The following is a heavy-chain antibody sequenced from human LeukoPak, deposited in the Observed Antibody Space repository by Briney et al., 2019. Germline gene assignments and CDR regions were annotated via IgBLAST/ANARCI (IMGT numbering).Heavy chain of an antibody. D-gene: IGHD2-21*01. CDR3: ARGGAYGSQDYYMDV. CDR1: GGTFSSYA. CDR2: IIPIFGTA. J-gene: IGHJ6*03. Sequence: GASVKVSCKASGGTFSSYAISWVRQAPGQGLEWMGGIIPIFGTANYAQKFQGRVTITADESTSTAYMELSSLRSEDTAVYYCARGGAYGSQDYYMDVWGKGTTVTVSS. V-gene: IGHV1-69*01.